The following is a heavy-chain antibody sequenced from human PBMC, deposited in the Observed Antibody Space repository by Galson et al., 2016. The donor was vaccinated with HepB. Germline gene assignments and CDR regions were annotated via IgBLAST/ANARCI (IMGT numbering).Heavy chain of an antibody. J-gene: IGHJ6*02. V-gene: IGHV4-31*03. CDR1: GGSINSGGYY. CDR2: IYYRGST. D-gene: IGHD1-26*01. CDR3: ARANLWDKTDYALDV. Sequence: TLSLTCTVSGGSINSGGYYWSWIRQHPGEGLQWIGSIYYRGSTYFNPSLKSRLTISVDTSKNQFFLKLTSVTAADTAVYYWARANLWDKTDYALDVWGQGTTVTVSS.